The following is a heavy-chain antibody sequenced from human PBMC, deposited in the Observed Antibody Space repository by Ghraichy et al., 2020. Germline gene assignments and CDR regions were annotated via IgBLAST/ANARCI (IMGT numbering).Heavy chain of an antibody. CDR2: IRSKANSYAT. CDR3: TRHEGRVGYGADY. CDR1: GFTFSGSA. V-gene: IGHV3-73*01. Sequence: LSLTCAASGFTFSGSAMHWVRQASGKGLEWVGRIRSKANSYATAYAASVKGRFTISRDDSKNTAYLQMNSLKTEDTAVYYCTRHEGRVGYGADYWGQGTLVTVSS. J-gene: IGHJ4*02. D-gene: IGHD5-12*01.